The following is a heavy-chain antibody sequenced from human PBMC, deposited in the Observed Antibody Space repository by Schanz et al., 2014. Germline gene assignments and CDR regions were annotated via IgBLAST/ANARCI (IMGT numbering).Heavy chain of an antibody. V-gene: IGHV3-23*04. CDR1: GFSFSSYS. CDR2: INTSGGSR. J-gene: IGHJ4*02. D-gene: IGHD5-12*01. CDR3: ARTGYDPSLTH. Sequence: EEQLVESGGCLVQPGGSLRLSCAASGFSFSSYSMNWVRQAPGQGLEWVSGINTSGGSRYYAESVKGRFTISRDNSKNLVVLQMNSLRVDDTAVYYCARTGYDPSLTHWGQGTLVTVSS.